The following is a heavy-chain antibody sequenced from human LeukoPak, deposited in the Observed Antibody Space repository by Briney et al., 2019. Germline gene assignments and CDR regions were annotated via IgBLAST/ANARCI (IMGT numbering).Heavy chain of an antibody. Sequence: SETLSLTCAIYGGSFSDYFWSWIRQSPGKGLEWIGEIHHGAGTKYNPSLKSRVTISVDTSKNQFSLKLSSVTAADTAVYYCARVDTAMVKLFDPWGQGTLVTVSS. CDR1: GGSFSDYF. CDR2: IHHGAGT. J-gene: IGHJ5*02. D-gene: IGHD5-18*01. V-gene: IGHV4-34*01. CDR3: ARVDTAMVKLFDP.